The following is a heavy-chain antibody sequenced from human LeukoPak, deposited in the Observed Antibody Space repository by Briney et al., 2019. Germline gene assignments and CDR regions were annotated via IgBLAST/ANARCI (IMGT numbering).Heavy chain of an antibody. Sequence: GGSLRLSCAASGFTFSSYAMHWVRQAPGKGLEWVAVISYGGSNKYYADSVKGRFTISRDNSKNTLYLQMNSLRAEDTAVYYCARDGNKGAITFFGYWGQGTLVTVSS. V-gene: IGHV3-30*04. CDR3: ARDGNKGAITFFGY. CDR1: GFTFSSYA. D-gene: IGHD1-26*01. CDR2: ISYGGSNK. J-gene: IGHJ4*02.